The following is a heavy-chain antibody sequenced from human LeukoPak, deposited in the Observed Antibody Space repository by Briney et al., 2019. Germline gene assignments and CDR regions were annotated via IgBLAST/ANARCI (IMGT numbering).Heavy chain of an antibody. V-gene: IGHV1-69*04. Sequence: GASVKVSCKASGGTFSSYAISWVRQAPGQGLEWMGRIIPILGIANYAQRFQGRVTITADKSTSTAYMELSSLRSEDTAVYYCARDWGYYGSGSYRVDYWGQGTLVTVSS. CDR3: ARDWGYYGSGSYRVDY. D-gene: IGHD3-10*01. CDR1: GGTFSSYA. J-gene: IGHJ4*02. CDR2: IIPILGIA.